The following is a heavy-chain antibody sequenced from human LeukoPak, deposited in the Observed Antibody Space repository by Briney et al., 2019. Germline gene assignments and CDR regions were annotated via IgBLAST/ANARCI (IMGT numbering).Heavy chain of an antibody. CDR1: GFTFNNYA. D-gene: IGHD2-15*01. J-gene: IGHJ3*02. Sequence: GGSLRLSCAASGFTFNNYAMHWVRQAPGEGLDWVAVISRDGTDKYYADSVKGRFTISRDNSKNTLYLQMNSLKAEDTAVYYCAKSVAPYCSGGSCFDAFDMWGQGTRVTVSS. CDR3: AKSVAPYCSGGSCFDAFDM. CDR2: ISRDGTDK. V-gene: IGHV3-30-3*02.